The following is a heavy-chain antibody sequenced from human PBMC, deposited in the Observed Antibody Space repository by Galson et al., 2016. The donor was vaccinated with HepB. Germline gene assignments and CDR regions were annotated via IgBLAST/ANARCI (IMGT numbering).Heavy chain of an antibody. J-gene: IGHJ6*02. CDR1: GFTFSSYA. Sequence: SLRLSCAASGFTFSSYAMSWVRQAPGKGLEWVSAISGSGGSTYYADSVKGRFTISRDNSKNTLYLQMNSLRAEDTAVYYCAKTRPREGARRTYYYGMDVWGQETTVTVSS. CDR3: AKTRPREGARRTYYYGMDV. V-gene: IGHV3-23*01. D-gene: IGHD1-26*01. CDR2: ISGSGGST.